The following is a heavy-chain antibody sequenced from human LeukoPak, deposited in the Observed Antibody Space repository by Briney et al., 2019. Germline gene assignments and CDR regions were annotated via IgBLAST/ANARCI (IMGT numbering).Heavy chain of an antibody. CDR2: ISSNGGST. CDR3: ASSQRKPYYMDV. V-gene: IGHV3-64*01. Sequence: GGSLRLSCAASGFTFSSYAMHWVRQAPGKGLEYVSAISSNGGSTYYANSVKGRFTISRDNAKNSLYLQMNSLRAEDTAVYYCASSQRKPYYMDVWGKGTTVTVSS. D-gene: IGHD6-25*01. J-gene: IGHJ6*03. CDR1: GFTFSSYA.